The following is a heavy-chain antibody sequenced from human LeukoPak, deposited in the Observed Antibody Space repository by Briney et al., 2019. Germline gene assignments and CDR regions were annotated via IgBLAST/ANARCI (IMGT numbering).Heavy chain of an antibody. CDR3: AKDQHDYGDYGSLFDY. CDR1: GVTFSSYA. Sequence: GGSLRLSCAASGVTFSSYAMSWVPHTPGKGLGWGSAISGSGGSTYYAAPAKGRFTISRDNSKNTLYLQMNSLRAEDTAVYYCAKDQHDYGDYGSLFDYWGQGTLVTVSS. J-gene: IGHJ4*02. CDR2: ISGSGGST. V-gene: IGHV3-23*01. D-gene: IGHD4-17*01.